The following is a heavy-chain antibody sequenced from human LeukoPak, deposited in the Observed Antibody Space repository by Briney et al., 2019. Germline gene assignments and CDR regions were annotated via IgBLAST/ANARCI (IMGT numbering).Heavy chain of an antibody. J-gene: IGHJ3*02. V-gene: IGHV4-38-2*02. CDR3: ARGDPRHNFRDVFNI. CDR1: GYSISSGYY. CDR2: IYHSGNT. Sequence: PSETLSLTCTVSGYSISSGYYWGWIRQPPGKGLEWIGSIYHSGNTYYNPSLKSRVTISVDTSKNQFSLKLSSVTAADTAVYYCARGDPRHNFRDVFNIWGQGTMVTVSS. D-gene: IGHD3-16*01.